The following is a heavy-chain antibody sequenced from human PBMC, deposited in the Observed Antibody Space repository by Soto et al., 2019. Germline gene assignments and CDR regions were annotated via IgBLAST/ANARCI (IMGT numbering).Heavy chain of an antibody. CDR3: ARDPYYGAGSPEPYYCDY. Sequence: EVQLVESGGGLVKPGGSLRLSCAASGFTFSSYSMNWVRQAPGKGLEWVSSISSSSSYIYYADSVKGRFTISRDNAKNSLYLQMNSLGAEDTAVYYCARDPYYGAGSPEPYYCDYWGQGTLVTVSS. CDR1: GFTFSSYS. V-gene: IGHV3-21*01. J-gene: IGHJ4*02. D-gene: IGHD3-10*01. CDR2: ISSSSSYI.